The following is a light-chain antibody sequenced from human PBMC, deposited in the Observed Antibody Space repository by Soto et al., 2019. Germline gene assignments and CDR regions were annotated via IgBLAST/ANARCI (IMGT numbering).Light chain of an antibody. CDR1: TSDVGGYSF. Sequence: QSVLTQPASVSGSPGQSITISCTGTTSDVGGYSFVSWYQLHPGKAPQLMIYEVSNRPSGVSNRFSGSKSGNTASLTISGLQAEDESDYYCSSYTTSGTRVFGTGTQLTVL. CDR3: SSYTTSGTRV. CDR2: EVS. V-gene: IGLV2-14*01. J-gene: IGLJ1*01.